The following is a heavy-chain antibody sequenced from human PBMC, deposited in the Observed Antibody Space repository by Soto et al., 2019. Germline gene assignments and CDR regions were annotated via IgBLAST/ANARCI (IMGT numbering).Heavy chain of an antibody. CDR1: GFTFSSYT. CDR3: AKRTVGWYFDL. CDR2: ISGSGGST. V-gene: IGHV3-23*01. D-gene: IGHD4-17*01. Sequence: EVQLLESGGGLVQPGGSLRLSCAASGFTFSSYTMNWVRQAPGKGLEWVSVISGSGGSTYYADAVKGRFTISRDNSKNTLYLQMNSLRAEDTAVYYCAKRTVGWYFDLWGRGTLVTVSS. J-gene: IGHJ2*01.